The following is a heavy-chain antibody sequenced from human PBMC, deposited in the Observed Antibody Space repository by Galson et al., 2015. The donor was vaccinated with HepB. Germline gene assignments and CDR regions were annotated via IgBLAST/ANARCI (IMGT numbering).Heavy chain of an antibody. J-gene: IGHJ4*02. Sequence: SVKVSCKASGGTFSSYAISWVRQAPGQGLEWMGGIIPIFGTANYAQKFQGRVTITADESTSTAYMELSSLRSEDTAVYYCATDGRLGYCSSTSCHYGYDYFDYWGQGTLVTVSS. CDR2: IIPIFGTA. CDR3: ATDGRLGYCSSTSCHYGYDYFDY. CDR1: GGTFSSYA. D-gene: IGHD2-2*01. V-gene: IGHV1-69*13.